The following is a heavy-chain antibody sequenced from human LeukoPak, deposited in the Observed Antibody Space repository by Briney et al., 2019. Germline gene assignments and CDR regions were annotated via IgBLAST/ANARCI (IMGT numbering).Heavy chain of an antibody. CDR2: IYPGDSET. D-gene: IGHD6-13*01. V-gene: IGHV5-51*01. CDR3: ARRFSSSWYWFDP. J-gene: IGHJ5*02. CDR1: GYSFTSYW. Sequence: GESLKISCKASGYSFTSYWIGWVRQMPGKGLEWMGIIYPGDSETRYSPSFQGQVTISADKSISTAYLQWRSLKASDTAMYYCARRFSSSWYWFDPWGQGTLVTVSS.